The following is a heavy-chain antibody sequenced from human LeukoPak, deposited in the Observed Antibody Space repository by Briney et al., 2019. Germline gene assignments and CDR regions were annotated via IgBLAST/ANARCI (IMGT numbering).Heavy chain of an antibody. J-gene: IGHJ6*02. D-gene: IGHD3-10*01. V-gene: IGHV3-66*01. CDR3: ARDPAWGEHDSGHYYGMDV. CDR1: GFTVSSNY. Sequence: RGSLRLSCAASGFTVSSNYMSWVRQAPGKGLEWVSVIYSGGSTYYADSVKGRFTISRDNSKNTLYLQMNSLRAEDTAVYYCARDPAWGEHDSGHYYGMDVWGQGTTVTVSS. CDR2: IYSGGST.